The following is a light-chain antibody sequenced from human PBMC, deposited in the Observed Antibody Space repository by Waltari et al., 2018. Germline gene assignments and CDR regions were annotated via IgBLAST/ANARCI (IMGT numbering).Light chain of an antibody. J-gene: IGLJ2*01. CDR2: DVN. V-gene: IGLV2-8*01. Sequence: QSALTKPPSASGSPGQSVTISCNGSSSDVGGYHYVSWYQQYPGKPPKLMIYDVNKRPSRVLDRFAGSRSANTASRTIAGLQTDDEADYYSSSYGGGDNLVFGGGTKLTVL. CDR1: SSDVGGYHY. CDR3: SSYGGGDNLV.